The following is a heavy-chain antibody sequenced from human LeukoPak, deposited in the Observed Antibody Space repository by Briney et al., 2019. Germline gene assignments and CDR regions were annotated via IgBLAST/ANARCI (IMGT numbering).Heavy chain of an antibody. J-gene: IGHJ4*02. CDR3: ARSYGSGVPTSY. Sequence: HPGGSLRLSCAASGFTFRTYAMSWVRQAPGEGLDWVSGIIGNAAATYYADSVKGRFTISRDNAKNTLHLQMNSLRAEDTAVYYCARSYGSGVPTSYWGQGTLVTVSS. CDR1: GFTFRTYA. CDR2: IIGNAAAT. V-gene: IGHV3-23*01. D-gene: IGHD2-15*01.